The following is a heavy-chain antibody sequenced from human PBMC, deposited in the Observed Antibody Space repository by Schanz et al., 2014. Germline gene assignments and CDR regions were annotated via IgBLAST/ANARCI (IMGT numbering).Heavy chain of an antibody. Sequence: EVQLVESGGGLVQPGGSLRLSCVASGFTFSSYAMSWVRQVPGKGLEWVSGITGSGFDTYHADSVKGRFTISRDHSKNTVYLQMDSLRAEDTAVYYCARDHQWLARYYMDVWGKGTTVTVSS. CDR1: GFTFSSYA. CDR3: ARDHQWLARYYMDV. D-gene: IGHD6-19*01. V-gene: IGHV3-23*04. CDR2: ITGSGFDT. J-gene: IGHJ6*03.